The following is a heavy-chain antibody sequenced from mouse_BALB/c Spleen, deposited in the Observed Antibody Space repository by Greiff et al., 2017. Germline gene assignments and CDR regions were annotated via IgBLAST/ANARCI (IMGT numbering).Heavy chain of an antibody. CDR3: ARYGNDGCAY. Sequence: EVQRVESGGGLVKPGGSLKLSCAASGFTFSSYAMSWVRQSPEKRLEWVAEISSGGSYTYYPDNVTGRFTISRDNAKNTLYLEMSSLRSEDTAMYYCARYGNDGCAYWGQGTLVTVSA. CDR1: GFTFSSYA. J-gene: IGHJ3*01. D-gene: IGHD2-2*01. CDR2: ISSGGSYT. V-gene: IGHV5-9-4*01.